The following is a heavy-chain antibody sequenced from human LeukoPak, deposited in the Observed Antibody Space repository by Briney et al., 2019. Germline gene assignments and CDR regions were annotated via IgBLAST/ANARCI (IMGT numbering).Heavy chain of an antibody. J-gene: IGHJ5*02. V-gene: IGHV4-39*01. CDR1: GGSISSSGYY. Sequence: SETLSLTCTVSGGSISSSGYYWGWIRQPPGLGLEWIASIYCSGSSYYNPSLKSRVTISVYTSKNQLSLKLSSLTAADTAVYYCAIHEYSGSYYGLSWFDPWGQGTLVTVSS. CDR2: IYCSGSS. CDR3: AIHEYSGSYYGLSWFDP. D-gene: IGHD1-26*01.